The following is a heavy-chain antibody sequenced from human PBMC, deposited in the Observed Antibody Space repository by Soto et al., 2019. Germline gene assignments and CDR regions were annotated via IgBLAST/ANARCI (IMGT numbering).Heavy chain of an antibody. J-gene: IGHJ4*02. V-gene: IGHV3-23*01. Sequence: GSLRLSCAASGFTFTTSAMSWVRQAPGKGLEWVSSISGIGGSTHYAGSVKGRFTISRDNSKNTLYLQMNSLRAEDTATYYCAKSRGVPAPHPFDYWGQGTLVTVSS. CDR2: ISGIGGST. CDR3: AKSRGVPAPHPFDY. D-gene: IGHD2-2*01. CDR1: GFTFTTSA.